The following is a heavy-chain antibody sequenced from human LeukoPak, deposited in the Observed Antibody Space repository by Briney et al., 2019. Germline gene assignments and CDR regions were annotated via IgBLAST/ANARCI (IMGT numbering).Heavy chain of an antibody. CDR3: AREPSSSWFFDY. CDR2: ISWNSGSI. CDR1: GFTFDDYA. V-gene: IGHV3-9*01. Sequence: PGGSLRLSCAASGFTFDDYAMHWVQQAPGKGLEWVSGISWNSGSIGYADSVKGRFTISRDNAKNSLYLQMNSLRAEDTAVYYCAREPSSSWFFDYWGQGTLVTVSS. J-gene: IGHJ4*02. D-gene: IGHD6-13*01.